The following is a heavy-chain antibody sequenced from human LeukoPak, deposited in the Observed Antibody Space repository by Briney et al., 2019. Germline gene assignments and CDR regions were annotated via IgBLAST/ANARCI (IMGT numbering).Heavy chain of an antibody. CDR1: GFIFTNYW. J-gene: IGHJ4*02. CDR2: VKEDGTTK. D-gene: IGHD2-15*01. CDR3: VSQEVVPH. Sequence: PGGSLRLSCAASGFIFTNYWMSWVRQAPGKGLEWVANVKEDGTTKQYVDSVEGRFTISRDNAKNSLYLQMYSLRAEDTAVYYCVSQEVVPHWGQGTLVSVSS. V-gene: IGHV3-7*01.